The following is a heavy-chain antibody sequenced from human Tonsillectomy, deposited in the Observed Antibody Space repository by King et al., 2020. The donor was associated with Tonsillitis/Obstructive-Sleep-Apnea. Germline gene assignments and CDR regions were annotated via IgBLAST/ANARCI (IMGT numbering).Heavy chain of an antibody. Sequence: VQLVESGAEVKKPGASVKVSCKASGYTFTSYGISWVRQAPGQGLEWMGWISAYNGNTNYAQKLQGRVTMTTDTSTSTAYMELRSLRSDDTAVYYCARGGLGYCSGGSCYSHIEAWGQGKMVTVSS. CDR3: ARGGLGYCSGGSCYSHIEA. D-gene: IGHD2-15*01. CDR1: GYTFTSYG. J-gene: IGHJ3*01. CDR2: ISAYNGNT. V-gene: IGHV1-18*01.